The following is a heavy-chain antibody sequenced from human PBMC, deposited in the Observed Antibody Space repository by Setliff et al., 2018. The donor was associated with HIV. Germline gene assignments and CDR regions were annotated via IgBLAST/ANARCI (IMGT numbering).Heavy chain of an antibody. CDR1: GYTFTSYY. V-gene: IGHV1-46*01. Sequence: ASVKVSCKASGYTFTSYYIHWVRQAPGQGVEWMGVIHPSGGSTSFAQSFQDRVTMTRDTSTSSVYMELSSLRSEDTAVYYCARVRYCSGGSCYGGEYWFDPWGQGTLVTVSS. CDR3: ARVRYCSGGSCYGGEYWFDP. J-gene: IGHJ5*02. CDR2: IHPSGGST. D-gene: IGHD2-15*01.